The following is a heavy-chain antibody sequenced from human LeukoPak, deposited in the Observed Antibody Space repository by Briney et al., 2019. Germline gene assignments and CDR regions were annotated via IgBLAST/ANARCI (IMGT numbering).Heavy chain of an antibody. J-gene: IGHJ6*02. CDR2: IYYSGST. Sequence: PSETLSLTCTVSGGSISSYYWSWIRQPPGKGQEWIGYIYYSGSTNYNPSLKSRVTISVDTSKNQFSLKLSSVTAADTAVYYCARGPDYYYYGMDVWGQGTTVTVSS. CDR1: GGSISSYY. V-gene: IGHV4-59*01. CDR3: ARGPDYYYYGMDV.